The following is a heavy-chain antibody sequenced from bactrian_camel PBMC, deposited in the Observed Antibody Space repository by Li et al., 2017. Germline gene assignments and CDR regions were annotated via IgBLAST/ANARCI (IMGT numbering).Heavy chain of an antibody. J-gene: IGHJ6*01. V-gene: IGHV3S28*01. Sequence: GSLRLSCAASLYTYSNGCLGWFRQAPGKEREGVAYIYAGSGSTYYVDSVKGRFTISQDNAKNTLYLQMNSLKREDTALYYCAAAPPGWPVHGIAPRDFAYWGQGTQVTVS. CDR2: IYAGSGST. CDR1: LYTYSNGC. D-gene: IGHD1*01. CDR3: AAAPPGWPVHGIAPRDFAY.